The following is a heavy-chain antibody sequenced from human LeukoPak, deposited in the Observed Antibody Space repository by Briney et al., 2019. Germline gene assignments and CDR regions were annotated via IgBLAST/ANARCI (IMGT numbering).Heavy chain of an antibody. Sequence: PSETLSLTCTVSGGSISSTAYYWGWVRQPPGKGLEWVATISYSGRTYYNPSLKSRLTISVDTSKNQFSLRLTSVTAADTAVYYCARQSYYDTSQPLDYWGQGTLVTVSS. D-gene: IGHD3-22*01. V-gene: IGHV4-39*01. J-gene: IGHJ4*02. CDR3: ARQSYYDTSQPLDY. CDR2: ISYSGRT. CDR1: GGSISSTAYY.